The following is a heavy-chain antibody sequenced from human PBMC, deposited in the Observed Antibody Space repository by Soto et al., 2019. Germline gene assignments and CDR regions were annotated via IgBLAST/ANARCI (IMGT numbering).Heavy chain of an antibody. J-gene: IGHJ6*03. D-gene: IGHD5-12*01. Sequence: QVQLQESGPGLVKPSQTLSLTCTVSGGSISRGGYYCSWIRQHPGKGLEWIGYIYSSGGTYYNPSLNSRVTISVDRSENQFSLRLSSVTAADTAVYYCARKDSGYADYMDVWGKGTTVTVSS. CDR1: GGSISRGGYY. CDR3: ARKDSGYADYMDV. V-gene: IGHV4-31*03. CDR2: IYSSGGT.